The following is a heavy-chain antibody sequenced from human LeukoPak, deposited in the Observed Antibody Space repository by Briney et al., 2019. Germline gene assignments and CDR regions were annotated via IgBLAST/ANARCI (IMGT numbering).Heavy chain of an antibody. CDR1: GEPFSGYY. V-gene: IGHV4-34*01. CDR3: ARGKIQLWLRWFDP. J-gene: IGHJ5*02. CDR2: INHSGGT. Sequence: SETLSLTCAVYGEPFSGYYWSWIRQPPGKGLEWIGEINHSGGTNYNPFLKSRVTISVDTSKNQFSLKLSSVTAADTAVYYCARGKIQLWLRWFDPWGQGTLVTVSS. D-gene: IGHD5-18*01.